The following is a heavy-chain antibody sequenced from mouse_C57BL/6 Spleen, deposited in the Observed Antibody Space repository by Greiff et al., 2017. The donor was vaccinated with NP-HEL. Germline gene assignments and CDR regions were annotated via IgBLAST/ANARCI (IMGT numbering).Heavy chain of an antibody. V-gene: IGHV1-54*01. CDR1: GYAFTNYL. Sequence: QVQLKESGAELVRPGTSVKVSCKASGYAFTNYLIEWVKQRPGQGLEWIGVINPGSGGTNYNEKFKGKATLTADKSSSTAYMQLSSLTSEDSAVYFCARSYEGLRPTFAYWGQGTLVTVSA. CDR3: ARSYEGLRPTFAY. J-gene: IGHJ3*01. CDR2: INPGSGGT. D-gene: IGHD2-4*01.